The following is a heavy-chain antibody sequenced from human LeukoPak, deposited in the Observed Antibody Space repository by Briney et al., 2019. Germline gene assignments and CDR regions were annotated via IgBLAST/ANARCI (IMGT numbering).Heavy chain of an antibody. CDR2: ISSSGSTI. CDR1: GFTFSSYA. V-gene: IGHV3-48*04. J-gene: IGHJ5*02. Sequence: GGSLRLSCAASGFTFSSYAMSWVRQAPGKGLEWVSFISSSGSTIYYADSVKGRFTISRDNAKNSLYLQINSLRAEDTAVYYCARARDVLRLLQWLPPGFWFDPRGQGSLVTVSS. D-gene: IGHD3-3*01. CDR3: ARARDVLRLLQWLPPGFWFDP.